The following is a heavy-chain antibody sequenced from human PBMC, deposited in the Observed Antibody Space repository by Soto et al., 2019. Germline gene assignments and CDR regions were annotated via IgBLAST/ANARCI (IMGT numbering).Heavy chain of an antibody. CDR2: IYYSGST. CDR1: GGSISSSSYY. D-gene: IGHD2-21*01. V-gene: IGHV4-39*01. CDR3: ARHFIVDSGVDY. Sequence: QLQLQESGPGLVKPSETLSLTCTVSGGSISSSSYYWGWIRQPPGKGLEWIGSIYYSGSTYYNPSLKSRVTISVDTSKNQFSLNLSSVTAADTALYYCARHFIVDSGVDYWGQGTLVTVSS. J-gene: IGHJ4*02.